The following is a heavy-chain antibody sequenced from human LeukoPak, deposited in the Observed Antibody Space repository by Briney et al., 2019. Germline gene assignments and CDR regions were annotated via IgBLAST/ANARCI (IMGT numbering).Heavy chain of an antibody. Sequence: GGSLRLSCAASGFTFSSYAMHWVRQAPGKGLEWVAVISYDGSNKYYADSVKGRFTISRDNSKNTLYLQMNSLRAEDTAVYYCARAGGPGYRLGYWGQGTLVTVSS. CDR1: GFTFSSYA. D-gene: IGHD5-18*01. CDR3: ARAGGPGYRLGY. CDR2: ISYDGSNK. V-gene: IGHV3-30-3*01. J-gene: IGHJ4*02.